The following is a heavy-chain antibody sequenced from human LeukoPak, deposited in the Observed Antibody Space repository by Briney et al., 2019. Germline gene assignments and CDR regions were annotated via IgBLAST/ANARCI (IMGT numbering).Heavy chain of an antibody. CDR1: GGSISSYY. Sequence: SETLSLTCTVSGGSISSYYWGWIRQPPGKGLEWIGSIYYSGSTYYNPSLKSRVTISVDTSKNQFSLKLSSVTAADTAVYYCARGESAASMIVGGQGTMVTVSS. CDR3: ARGESAASMIV. V-gene: IGHV4-39*07. D-gene: IGHD3-22*01. CDR2: IYYSGST. J-gene: IGHJ3*01.